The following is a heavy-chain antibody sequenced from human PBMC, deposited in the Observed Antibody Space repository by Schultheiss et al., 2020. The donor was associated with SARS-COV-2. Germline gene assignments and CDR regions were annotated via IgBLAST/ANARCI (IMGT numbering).Heavy chain of an antibody. CDR2: INHSGST. D-gene: IGHD3-16*02. J-gene: IGHJ4*02. V-gene: IGHV4-34*01. Sequence: SETLSLTCTVYGGSFSGYYWSWIRQPPGKGLEWIGEINHSGSTNYKASLKSRVTISVDTSKNQFSLKLSSVTAADTAVYYCARRAYDYVWGSYRYRYAFDYWGQGTLVTVSS. CDR1: GGSFSGYY. CDR3: ARRAYDYVWGSYRYRYAFDY.